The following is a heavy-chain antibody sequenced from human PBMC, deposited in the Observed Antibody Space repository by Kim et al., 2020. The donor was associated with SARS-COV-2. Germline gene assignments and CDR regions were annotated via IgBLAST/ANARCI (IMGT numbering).Heavy chain of an antibody. D-gene: IGHD3-22*01. CDR1: GVTFSSYG. CDR2: INDRSDTT. CDR3: AKRGSGFHFDY. Sequence: GGSLRLSCAASGVTFSSYGMSWVRQVPGKGLEWVSAINDRSDTTNYADSVKGRFTIYRDNSNNALYLQMNSLRAADTAVYYCAKRGSGFHFDYWGQGTLVTVSS. J-gene: IGHJ4*02. V-gene: IGHV3-23*01.